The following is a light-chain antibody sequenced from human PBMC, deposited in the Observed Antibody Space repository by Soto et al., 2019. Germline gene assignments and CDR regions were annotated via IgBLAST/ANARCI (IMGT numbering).Light chain of an antibody. J-gene: IGKJ4*01. Sequence: AIRMTQSPSPFSASTGDRVTITCRASQGISSYLAWYQQKPGKAPKLLIYAASTLQSGVPSRFSGSGSGTDFTLTISCLQSEDFATYYCQQYYSYPQTFGGGTKVEIK. CDR3: QQYYSYPQT. CDR1: QGISSY. V-gene: IGKV1-8*01. CDR2: AAS.